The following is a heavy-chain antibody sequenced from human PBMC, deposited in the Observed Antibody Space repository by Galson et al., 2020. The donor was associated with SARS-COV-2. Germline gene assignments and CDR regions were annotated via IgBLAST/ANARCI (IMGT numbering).Heavy chain of an antibody. J-gene: IGHJ6*02. D-gene: IGHD3-10*01. CDR2: ISYDGSNK. CDR3: AKVMAPYYYYYYGMYV. CDR1: GFTFSRYG. Sequence: GGSLRLSCAASGFTFSRYGMHWVRQAPGKGLEWVAVISYDGSNKYYADSVKGRFTISRDNSKNTLYLQMNSLRAEDTAVYYCAKVMAPYYYYYYGMYVWGQGTTVTVSS. V-gene: IGHV3-30*18.